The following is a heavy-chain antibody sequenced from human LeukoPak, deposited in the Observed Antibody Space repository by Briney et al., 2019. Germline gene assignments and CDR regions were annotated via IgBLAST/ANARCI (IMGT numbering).Heavy chain of an antibody. CDR2: INARGDT. CDR1: GWSFNDYY. J-gene: IGHJ5*02. V-gene: IGHV4-34*01. CDR3: ARGQVPAARGYNWFDP. Sequence: SETLSLTCAAYGWSFNDYYWNWIRQPPGKGLEWIGEINARGDTNYNPSLKSRVTISVDTSKKQFSLRLTSMIAADTALYYCARGQVPAARGYNWFDPWGQGTPVTVSS. D-gene: IGHD2-2*01.